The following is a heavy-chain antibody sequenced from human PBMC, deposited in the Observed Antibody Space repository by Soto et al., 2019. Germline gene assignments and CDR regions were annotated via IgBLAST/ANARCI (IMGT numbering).Heavy chain of an antibody. J-gene: IGHJ3*02. CDR2: INPSGGST. V-gene: IGHV1-46*01. D-gene: IGHD3-10*01. Sequence: GASVKVSCKASGYTFTSYYMHWVRQAPGQGLEWMGIINPSGGSTSYAQKFQGRVTMTRDTSTSTVYMELSSLRSEDTAVYYCARDTFRITMVRAPSAFDIWGQGTMVTVSS. CDR1: GYTFTSYY. CDR3: ARDTFRITMVRAPSAFDI.